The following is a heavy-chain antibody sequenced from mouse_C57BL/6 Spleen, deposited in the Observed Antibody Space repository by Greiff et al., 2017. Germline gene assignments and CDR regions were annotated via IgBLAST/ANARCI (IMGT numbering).Heavy chain of an antibody. V-gene: IGHV1-82*01. J-gene: IGHJ4*01. CDR1: GYAFSSSW. CDR2: IYPGDGDT. Sequence: QVQLQQSGPELVKPGASVKFSCKASGYAFSSSWMNWVKQRPGKGLAWIGRIYPGDGDTNYTAQFQGKATLTADKSSSTAYMQLSYLTSEDPSVYFCAGCEDYYVSGAMDYWGQGTTVTVSS. D-gene: IGHD1-1*01. CDR3: AGCEDYYVSGAMDY.